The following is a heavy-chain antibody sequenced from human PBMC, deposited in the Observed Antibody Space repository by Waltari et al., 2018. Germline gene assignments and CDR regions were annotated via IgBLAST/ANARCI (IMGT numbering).Heavy chain of an antibody. D-gene: IGHD3-22*01. V-gene: IGHV4-39*07. Sequence: LQLQESGPGLGKASETLSLNCTVSDDSTRYSSYFWGWIRQPPGKGLEWIGSVYISGTTYYHPSLKGRVTMSLETSKNQFSLKLKSVTAADTAVYYGARGGYYYDTLGDSWGQGTLVTVSS. CDR2: VYISGTT. CDR3: ARGGYYYDTLGDS. J-gene: IGHJ5*01. CDR1: DDSTRYSSYF.